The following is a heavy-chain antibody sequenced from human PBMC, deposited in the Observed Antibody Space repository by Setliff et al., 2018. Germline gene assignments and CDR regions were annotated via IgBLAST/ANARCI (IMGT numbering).Heavy chain of an antibody. D-gene: IGHD3-16*01. V-gene: IGHV4-59*01. Sequence: PSETLSLTCTVSGGSISSYYWSWIRQPPGKGLEWIGYIYHSGSTNYNPSLKSRVTTSVDTSKKQFSLKLSSVTAADTAVYYCARTESYVMAFDIWGQGTMVTV. CDR3: ARTESYVMAFDI. CDR1: GGSISSYY. J-gene: IGHJ3*02. CDR2: IYHSGST.